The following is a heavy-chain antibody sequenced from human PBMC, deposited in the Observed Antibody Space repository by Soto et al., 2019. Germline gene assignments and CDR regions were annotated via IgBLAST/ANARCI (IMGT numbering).Heavy chain of an antibody. CDR1: GFTVSSNY. J-gene: IGHJ6*03. CDR2: IYSGGST. D-gene: IGHD2-15*01. V-gene: IGHV3-53*04. Sequence: GGSLRLSCAASGFTVSSNYMSWVRQAPGKGLEWVSVIYSGGSTNYADSVKGRFTISRHNSKNTLYLQMNSLRAEDTAVYYCARDRGLGYCSGGSCENMDVWGKGTTVTVSS. CDR3: ARDRGLGYCSGGSCENMDV.